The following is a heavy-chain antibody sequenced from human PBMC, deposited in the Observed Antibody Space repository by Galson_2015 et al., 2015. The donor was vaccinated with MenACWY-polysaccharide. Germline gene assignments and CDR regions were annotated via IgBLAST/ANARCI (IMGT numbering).Heavy chain of an antibody. V-gene: IGHV3-23*01. J-gene: IGHJ6*02. D-gene: IGHD4-23*01. CDR1: GFTFSNYA. Sequence: SLRLSCAASGFTFSNYAMSWVRQAPGKGLEWVSTISGSVSSTYYAGSVKGLFTISRDNSKNTLSLQMNSLRAEDTAVYYCAKDNSNLYFYYGMDVWGQGTTITVSS. CDR3: AKDNSNLYFYYGMDV. CDR2: ISGSVSST.